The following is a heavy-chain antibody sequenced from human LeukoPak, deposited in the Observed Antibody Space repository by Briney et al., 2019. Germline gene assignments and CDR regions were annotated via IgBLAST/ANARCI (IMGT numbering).Heavy chain of an antibody. V-gene: IGHV1-2*02. D-gene: IGHD3-22*01. Sequence: ASVKVSCKASGYTFTGYYMHWVRQAPGQGLEWMGWINPNSGGTNYAQKFQGRVTMTRDTSISTAYMELSRLRSDDTAVYYCARLSITMIVVPDYWSQGTLVTVSS. CDR3: ARLSITMIVVPDY. CDR1: GYTFTGYY. CDR2: INPNSGGT. J-gene: IGHJ4*02.